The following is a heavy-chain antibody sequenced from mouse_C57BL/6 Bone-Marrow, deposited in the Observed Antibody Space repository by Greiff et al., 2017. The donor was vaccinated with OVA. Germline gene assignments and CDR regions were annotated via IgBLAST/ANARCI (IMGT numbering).Heavy chain of an antibody. CDR1: GYAFSSYW. Sequence: QVQLKQSGAELVKPGASVKISCKASGYAFSSYWMNWVKQRPGKGLEWIGQIYPGDGDTNYNGKCKGKATLTADKSSSTAYTQLSSLTSEDSAVYFCARFDWDGFDYWGQGTTLTVSS. CDR3: ARFDWDGFDY. J-gene: IGHJ2*01. D-gene: IGHD4-1*01. CDR2: IYPGDGDT. V-gene: IGHV1-80*01.